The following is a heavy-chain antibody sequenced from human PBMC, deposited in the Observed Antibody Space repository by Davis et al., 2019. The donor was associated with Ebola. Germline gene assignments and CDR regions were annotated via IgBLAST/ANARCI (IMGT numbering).Heavy chain of an antibody. V-gene: IGHV3-9*01. CDR3: AKGGDGYNDWYFDL. D-gene: IGHD5-24*01. CDR1: GFTFDDYA. J-gene: IGHJ2*01. Sequence: SLKISCAASGFTFDDYAMHWVRQAPGKGLEWVSGISWNSGSIGYADSVKGRFTISRDNAKNSLYLQMNSLRAEDTALYYCAKGGDGYNDWYFDLWGRGTLVTVSS. CDR2: ISWNSGSI.